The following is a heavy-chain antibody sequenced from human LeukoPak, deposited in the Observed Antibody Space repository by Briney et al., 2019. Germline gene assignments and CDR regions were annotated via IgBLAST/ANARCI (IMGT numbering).Heavy chain of an antibody. D-gene: IGHD2-2*01. J-gene: IGHJ4*02. CDR3: ARVSSTSWIDY. V-gene: IGHV4-38-2*02. CDR2: IYNSGST. CDR1: GYSISSGYF. Sequence: SETLSLTCTVSGYSISSGYFWGWIRQPPGKGLEWIGTIYNSGSTYYNASLESRVTISVDTSKNQFSLKLSSVTAADTAVYYCARVSSTSWIDYWGQGTLVTVSS.